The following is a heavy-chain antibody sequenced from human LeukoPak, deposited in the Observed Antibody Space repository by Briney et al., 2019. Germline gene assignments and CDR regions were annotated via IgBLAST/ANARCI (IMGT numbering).Heavy chain of an antibody. J-gene: IGHJ4*02. CDR1: GFTFTSSA. D-gene: IGHD2-2*02. CDR2: IVVGSGNT. Sequence: APVKVSCKASGFTFTSSAMQWVRQARGQRLEWIGWIVVGSGNTNYAQKFQERVTITRDMSTSTAYMELSSLRSEDTAVYYCAAESYCSSTSCYNWGQGTLVTVSS. V-gene: IGHV1-58*02. CDR3: AAESYCSSTSCYN.